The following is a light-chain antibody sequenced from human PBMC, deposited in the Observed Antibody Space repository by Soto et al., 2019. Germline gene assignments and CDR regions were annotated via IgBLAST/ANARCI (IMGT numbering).Light chain of an antibody. CDR3: QQRSNWPVT. CDR1: QSVSSY. V-gene: IGKV3-11*01. Sequence: EIVLTQSPGTLSLSPGERATLSCRASQSVSSYLAWYQQKPGQAPRLLIYDACTSATGISARFSGSGSGTDFTLTISSLAPEDFAVYFCQQRSNWPVTFGQGTRVEVK. CDR2: DAC. J-gene: IGKJ1*01.